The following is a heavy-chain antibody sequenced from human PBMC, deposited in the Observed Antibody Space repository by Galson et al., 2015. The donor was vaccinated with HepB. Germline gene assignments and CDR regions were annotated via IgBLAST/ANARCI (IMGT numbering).Heavy chain of an antibody. CDR2: ISYDGTNK. CDR1: GFTFSSYA. CDR3: ARVPAGYFDL. J-gene: IGHJ2*01. V-gene: IGHV3-30-3*01. Sequence: SLRLSCAASGFTFSSYAIHWVRQTPGKALEWVAIISYDGTNKYFADSVKGRFTISRDNSKNTLYLQMNSLRAEDTAVYYCARVPAGYFDLWGRGTLVTVSS.